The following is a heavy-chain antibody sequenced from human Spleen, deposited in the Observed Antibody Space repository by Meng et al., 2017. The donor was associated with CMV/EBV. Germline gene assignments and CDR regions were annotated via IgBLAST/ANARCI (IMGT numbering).Heavy chain of an antibody. V-gene: IGHV3-74*01. CDR2: TDNDGSST. Sequence: GGSLRLSCAASGFTFSSYWMHWVRQAPGKGLVWVSRTDNDGSSTFYADSVKGRFTISRDNAKNSLYLQMFSLRAEDTALYYCAKAQSPSNVGLFDYWGQGTLVTVSS. D-gene: IGHD4-11*01. CDR1: GFTFSSYW. CDR3: AKAQSPSNVGLFDY. J-gene: IGHJ4*02.